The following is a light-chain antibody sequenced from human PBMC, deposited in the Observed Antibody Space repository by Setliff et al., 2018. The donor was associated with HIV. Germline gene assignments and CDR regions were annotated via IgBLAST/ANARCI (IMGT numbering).Light chain of an antibody. CDR3: YSYTAGTSDV. J-gene: IGLJ1*01. Sequence: QSALTQPASVSGSPGQSITISCTGTSSDIGAYNYVSWYQQYPGKAPKLVIYDVTIRPSGVSNRSSGSKSGNTASLTISGLQAEDEGDYYCYSYTAGTSDVFGGGTKVTVL. V-gene: IGLV2-14*03. CDR2: DVT. CDR1: SSDIGAYNY.